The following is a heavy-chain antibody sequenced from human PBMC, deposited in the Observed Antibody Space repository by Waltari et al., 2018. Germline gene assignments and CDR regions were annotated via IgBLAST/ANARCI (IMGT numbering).Heavy chain of an antibody. Sequence: EVQLLESGGGLVQPGGSLRLSCAASGLTFSTYAMSWVRQAPGKGLEWVSATSGSGGSTYYADSVKGRFTISRDNSKNTLYLQMISLRAEDTAVYYCAKDLTRGRVAATPITRAGMDVWGQGTTVIVSS. CDR1: GLTFSTYA. V-gene: IGHV3-23*01. J-gene: IGHJ6*02. CDR2: TSGSGGST. D-gene: IGHD2-15*01. CDR3: AKDLTRGRVAATPITRAGMDV.